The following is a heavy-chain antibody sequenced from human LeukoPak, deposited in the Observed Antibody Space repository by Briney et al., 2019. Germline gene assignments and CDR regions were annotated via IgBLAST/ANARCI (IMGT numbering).Heavy chain of an antibody. Sequence: ASVKVSCKASGYTFTGYYMHWVRQAPGQGLEWMGWINPNSGGTNYARKFQGRVTMTRDTSISTAYMELSRLRSDDTAVYYCARDGRGIYGSGTLGPWGQGTLVTVSS. CDR3: ARDGRGIYGSGTLGP. CDR2: INPNSGGT. D-gene: IGHD3-10*01. CDR1: GYTFTGYY. J-gene: IGHJ5*02. V-gene: IGHV1-2*02.